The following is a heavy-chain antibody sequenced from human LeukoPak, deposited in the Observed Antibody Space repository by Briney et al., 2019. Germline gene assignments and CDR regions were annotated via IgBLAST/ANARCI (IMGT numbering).Heavy chain of an antibody. D-gene: IGHD5-24*01. CDR3: ARDYALTSLEMATILNWFDP. CDR1: GGSISSYY. J-gene: IGHJ5*02. Sequence: SETLSLTCTVSGGSISSYYWSWIRQPAGKGLEWIGRIYTSGSTNYNPSLKSRVTMSVDTSKNQFSLKLRSVTAADTAMYYCARDYALTSLEMATILNWFDPWGQGTLVTVSS. V-gene: IGHV4-4*07. CDR2: IYTSGST.